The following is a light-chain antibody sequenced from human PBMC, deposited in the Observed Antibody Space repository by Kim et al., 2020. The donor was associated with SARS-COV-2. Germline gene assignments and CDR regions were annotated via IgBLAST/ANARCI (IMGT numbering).Light chain of an antibody. CDR3: CSYAVSITFV. J-gene: IGLJ1*01. Sequence: GQSSTISCTGSSGDVGSDNHVSWYQQHPGKAPKLMIYEVSERPSGVSNRFSGSKSGNTASLTISGLQAEDEADYYCCSYAVSITFVFGTGTKVTVL. CDR2: EVS. CDR1: SGDVGSDNH. V-gene: IGLV2-23*02.